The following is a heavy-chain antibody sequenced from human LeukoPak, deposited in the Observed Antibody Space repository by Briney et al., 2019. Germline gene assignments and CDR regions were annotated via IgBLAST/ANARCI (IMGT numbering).Heavy chain of an antibody. D-gene: IGHD2-2*01. CDR3: AKGGCSSTSCPLVLFDY. Sequence: GGSLRLSCAASGFTFSSYAMSWVRQAPGKGLEWVSAISGSGGSTYYADSVKGRFTISRDNFKNTLYLQMNSLRAEDTAVYYCAKGGCSSTSCPLVLFDYWGQGTLVTVSS. J-gene: IGHJ4*02. CDR1: GFTFSSYA. CDR2: ISGSGGST. V-gene: IGHV3-23*01.